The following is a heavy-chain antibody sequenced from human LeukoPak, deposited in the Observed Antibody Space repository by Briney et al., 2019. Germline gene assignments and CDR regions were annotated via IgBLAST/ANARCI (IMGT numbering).Heavy chain of an antibody. D-gene: IGHD3-22*01. Sequence: PGWSLRLSCAASGFTVSDNYMTWVRQAPGKGLEWVSSIYNTGATHYAESVKGRFTISRDNSKNTLYLQMNSLRAEDTAVYYCAKPRDYYDSSGYYYWGQGTLVTVSS. CDR2: IYNTGAT. CDR3: AKPRDYYDSSGYYY. V-gene: IGHV3-53*01. CDR1: GFTVSDNY. J-gene: IGHJ4*02.